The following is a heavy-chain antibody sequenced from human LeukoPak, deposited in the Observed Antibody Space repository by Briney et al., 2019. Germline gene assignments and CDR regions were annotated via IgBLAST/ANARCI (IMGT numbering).Heavy chain of an antibody. J-gene: IGHJ6*03. Sequence: PSETLSLTCTVSGASITSYHWSWIRQPAGKGLEWIGRMFYSGNTDYNPSLKSRLTISIDTSKNQFSLKLTSVTAADTAVYYCAREHSSSWFGRLYNYMDVWGKGTTVTVSS. CDR2: MFYSGNT. V-gene: IGHV4-4*07. D-gene: IGHD6-6*01. CDR3: AREHSSSWFGRLYNYMDV. CDR1: GASITSYH.